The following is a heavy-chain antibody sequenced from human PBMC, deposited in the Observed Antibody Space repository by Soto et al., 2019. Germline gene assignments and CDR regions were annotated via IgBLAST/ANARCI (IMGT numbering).Heavy chain of an antibody. CDR3: ARDQDSSCYWGVGAFDI. CDR1: GFTFSSYA. Sequence: QVQLVESGGGVVQPGRSLRLSCAASGFTFSSYAMHWVRQAPGKGLEWVAVISYDGSNKYYADSVKGRFTISRDNSKNTLYLHMNSLRAEDTDVYYCARDQDSSCYWGVGAFDIWGQGTMVTVSS. CDR2: ISYDGSNK. D-gene: IGHD3-22*01. J-gene: IGHJ3*02. V-gene: IGHV3-30-3*01.